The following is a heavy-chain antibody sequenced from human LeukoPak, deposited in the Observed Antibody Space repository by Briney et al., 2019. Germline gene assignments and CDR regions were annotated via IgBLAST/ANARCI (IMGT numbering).Heavy chain of an antibody. J-gene: IGHJ6*02. V-gene: IGHV1-46*01. D-gene: IGHD3-3*01. CDR2: INPSGGST. CDR1: GYTFISYY. Sequence: ASVKVSCKASGYTFISYYMHWVRQAPGQGLEWMGIINPSGGSTSYAQKFQGRVTMTRDTSTSTVYMELSSLRSEDTAVYYCARESGITIFGVVINYGMDVWGQGTTVTVSS. CDR3: ARESGITIFGVVINYGMDV.